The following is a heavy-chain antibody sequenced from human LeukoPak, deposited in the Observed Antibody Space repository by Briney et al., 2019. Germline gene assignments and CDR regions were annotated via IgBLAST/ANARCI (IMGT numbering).Heavy chain of an antibody. J-gene: IGHJ4*02. Sequence: PSETLSLTCSVFGGSISGYYWSWIRQPPGKGLEWMGHISYSGGTNYNPSLKSRVTISVDTSTNQFSLKLSSVTAADTAVYYCARYCIPGSCLDYWGQGTLVTVSS. CDR1: GGSISGYY. D-gene: IGHD2-15*01. CDR3: ARYCIPGSCLDY. V-gene: IGHV4-59*08. CDR2: ISYSGGT.